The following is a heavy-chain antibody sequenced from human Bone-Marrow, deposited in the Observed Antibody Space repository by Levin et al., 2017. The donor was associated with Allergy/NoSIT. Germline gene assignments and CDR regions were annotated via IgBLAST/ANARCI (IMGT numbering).Heavy chain of an antibody. D-gene: IGHD3-16*02. J-gene: IGHJ4*02. CDR1: GFTFTSSA. CDR2: IVVGSGNT. CDR3: AAALNVWGSYRLRYFDY. V-gene: IGHV1-58*02. Sequence: ASVKVSCKASGFTFTSSAMQWVRQARGQRLEWIGWIVVGSGNTNYAQKFQERVTITRDMSTSTAYMELSSLRSEDTAVYYCAAALNVWGSYRLRYFDYWGQGTLVTVSS.